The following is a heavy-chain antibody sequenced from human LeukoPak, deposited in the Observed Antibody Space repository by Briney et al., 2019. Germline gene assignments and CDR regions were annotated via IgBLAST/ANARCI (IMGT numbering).Heavy chain of an antibody. J-gene: IGHJ5*02. V-gene: IGHV4-34*01. Sequence: SETLSLTCAVYGGSFSGYYWSWIRQPPGKGLEWIGEINHSGSTNNSPSLKSRVTISVETSKNQFSLKLSSVTAADTAVYYCARGRVVPAATYNWFDPWGQGTLVTVSS. CDR2: INHSGST. CDR1: GGSFSGYY. CDR3: ARGRVVPAATYNWFDP. D-gene: IGHD2-2*01.